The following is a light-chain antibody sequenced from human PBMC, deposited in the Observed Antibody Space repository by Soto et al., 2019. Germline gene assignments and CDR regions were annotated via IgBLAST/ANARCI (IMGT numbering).Light chain of an antibody. CDR2: DDR. CDR1: NIGSKI. V-gene: IGLV3-21*02. Sequence: SYELTQPPSVSVAPGQTAXITXGXXNIGSKIVHWYQQKPGQAPVVVVYDDRDRPSGIPERFSGSNSGNTATLTISSVEAGDEADYYCQLWDSSSDHVVFGGGTKLTVL. J-gene: IGLJ2*01. CDR3: QLWDSSSDHVV.